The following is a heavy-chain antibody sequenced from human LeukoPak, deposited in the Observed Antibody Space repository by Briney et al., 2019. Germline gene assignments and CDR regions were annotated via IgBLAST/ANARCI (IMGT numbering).Heavy chain of an antibody. CDR1: GGSISSYY. Sequence: PSETLSLTCTVSGGSISSYYWSWIRQPPGKGLEWIGYIYYSGSTNYNPSLKSRVTISVDTSKTQFSLKLSSVTAADTAVYYCARDPGPYCSGGSCYRGQWGQGTLVTVSS. D-gene: IGHD2-15*01. J-gene: IGHJ4*02. CDR2: IYYSGST. CDR3: ARDPGPYCSGGSCYRGQ. V-gene: IGHV4-59*12.